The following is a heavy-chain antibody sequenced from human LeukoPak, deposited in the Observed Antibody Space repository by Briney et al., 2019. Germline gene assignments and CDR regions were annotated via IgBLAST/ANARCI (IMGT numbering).Heavy chain of an antibody. Sequence: GGSLRLSCAASGFTVSTNYMSWVRQAPGKGLEWVSVICSGDTTFYADSVRGKFTISRDNSKNTLYLQMNSLRAEDTAVYYCASILRSSSGYYFDYWGQGTLVTVSS. J-gene: IGHJ4*02. CDR1: GFTVSTNY. D-gene: IGHD3-10*01. CDR3: ASILRSSSGYYFDY. V-gene: IGHV3-66*01. CDR2: ICSGDTT.